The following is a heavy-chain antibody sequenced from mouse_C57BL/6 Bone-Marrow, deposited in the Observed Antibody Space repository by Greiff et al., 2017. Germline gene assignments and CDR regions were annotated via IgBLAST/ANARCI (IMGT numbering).Heavy chain of an antibody. CDR3: ARSFITTVVAPYYAMDY. Sequence: VQLQQSGAELARPGASVKLSCKASGYTFTSYGISWVKQRTGQGLEWIGEIYPRSGNTYYTEKFKGKATLTADKSSSTAYMELRSLTSEDSAVYFCARSFITTVVAPYYAMDYWGQGTSVTVSS. D-gene: IGHD1-1*01. CDR1: GYTFTSYG. J-gene: IGHJ4*01. CDR2: IYPRSGNT. V-gene: IGHV1-81*01.